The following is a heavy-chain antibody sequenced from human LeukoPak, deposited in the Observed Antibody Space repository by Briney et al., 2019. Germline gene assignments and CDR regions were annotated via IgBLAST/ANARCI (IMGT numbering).Heavy chain of an antibody. CDR1: GFTFNNAW. J-gene: IGHJ4*02. CDR3: TTGGYRYGDDY. CDR2: FKSKTDGGTI. Sequence: GGSLRLSCAASGFTFNNAWMHWVRQAPGKGLEWVGRFKSKTDGGTIDYAAPVKGRFTISRDDSKNTLYLQMNSLKTEDTAVYYCTTGGYRYGDDYWGQGTLVTVSS. V-gene: IGHV3-15*07. D-gene: IGHD5-18*01.